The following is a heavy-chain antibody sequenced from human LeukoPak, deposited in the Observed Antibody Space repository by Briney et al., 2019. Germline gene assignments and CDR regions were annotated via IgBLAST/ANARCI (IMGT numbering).Heavy chain of an antibody. CDR2: INPSGGST. V-gene: IGHV1-46*01. CDR3: ARGGNYYDTSGYYSDY. CDR1: GYTFTSYY. D-gene: IGHD3-22*01. J-gene: IGHJ4*02. Sequence: ASVKVSCKASGYTFTSYYMHWVRQAPGQGREGMGIINPSGGSTNYAQNVQGRVTMTRDTPTSTVYTELSSLRSEDTAVYYCARGGNYYDTSGYYSDYWGQGTLVTVSS.